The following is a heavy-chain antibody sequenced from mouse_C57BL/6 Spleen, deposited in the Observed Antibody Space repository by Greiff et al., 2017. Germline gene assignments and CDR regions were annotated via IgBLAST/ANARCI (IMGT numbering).Heavy chain of an antibody. CDR2: IDPSDSYT. J-gene: IGHJ4*01. CDR3: AIYSNYVGMDY. Sequence: QVHVKQPGAELVKPGASVKLSCKASGYTFTSYWMQWVKQRPGQGLEWIGEIDPSDSYTNYNQKFKGKATLTVDTSSSTAYMQFSSLTSEDSAVYYCAIYSNYVGMDYWGQGTSVTVSS. D-gene: IGHD2-5*01. CDR1: GYTFTSYW. V-gene: IGHV1-50*01.